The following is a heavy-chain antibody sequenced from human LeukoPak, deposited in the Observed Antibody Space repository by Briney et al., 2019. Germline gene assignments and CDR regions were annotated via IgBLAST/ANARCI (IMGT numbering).Heavy chain of an antibody. D-gene: IGHD6-19*01. J-gene: IGHJ4*02. Sequence: GGSLRLSCVASGFTLSSNYMNRVRQAPGKGLEWVSVIYSGGSTYYADSVKGRFTISRDNSKNTLYLQMNSLRAEDTAVYYCARDVRWLAQEYYFDCWGQGTLVTVSS. CDR2: IYSGGST. V-gene: IGHV3-66*01. CDR3: ARDVRWLAQEYYFDC. CDR1: GFTLSSNY.